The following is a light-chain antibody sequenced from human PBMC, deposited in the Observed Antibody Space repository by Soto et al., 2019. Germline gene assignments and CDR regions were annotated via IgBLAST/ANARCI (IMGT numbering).Light chain of an antibody. CDR2: KAS. J-gene: IGKJ1*01. Sequence: DIQMTQSPSTLSGSVGDRVTITCRASQTISSWLAWYQQKPGKAPKLLIYKASTLKSGVPSRFSASRSVTEFTLTISSLQPDDFATYYCQHYNSYSEAFGQGTKVELK. CDR3: QHYNSYSEA. V-gene: IGKV1-5*03. CDR1: QTISSW.